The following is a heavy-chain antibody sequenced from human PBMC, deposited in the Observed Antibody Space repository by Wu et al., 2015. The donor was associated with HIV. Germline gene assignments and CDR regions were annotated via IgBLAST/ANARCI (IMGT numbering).Heavy chain of an antibody. D-gene: IGHD2-15*01. CDR3: ARIKGYCSGGSCFGWSPFDP. J-gene: IGHJ5*02. CDR1: GGTFSSYA. CDR2: IIPIFGTA. Sequence: QVQLVQSGAEVKKPGSSVKVSCKASGGTFSSYAISWVRQAPGQGLEWMGGIIPIFGTANYAQKFQGRVTITTDESTSTAYMELSSLRSEDTAVYYCARIKGYCSGGSCFGWSPFDPWGQGTLVTVSS. V-gene: IGHV1-69*05.